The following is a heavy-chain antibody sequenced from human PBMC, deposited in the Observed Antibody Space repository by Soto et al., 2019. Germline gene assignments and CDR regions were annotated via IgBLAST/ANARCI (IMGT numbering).Heavy chain of an antibody. D-gene: IGHD3-10*01. CDR1: GGSISSGGYY. J-gene: IGHJ6*02. CDR2: IYYSGST. V-gene: IGHV4-31*03. Sequence: SETLSLTCTVSGGSISSGGYYWSWIRQHPGKGLEWIGYIYYSGSTYYNPPLKSRVTISVDTSKNQFSLKLSSVTAADTAVYYCARDRGHRYGMDVWGQGTTVTVSS. CDR3: ARDRGHRYGMDV.